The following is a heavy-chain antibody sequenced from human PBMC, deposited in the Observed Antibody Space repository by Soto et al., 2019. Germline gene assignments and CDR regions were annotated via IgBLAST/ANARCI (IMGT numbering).Heavy chain of an antibody. D-gene: IGHD2-15*01. CDR2: ISGSGGST. CDR1: GFTFSSYA. Sequence: GGSLRLSCAASGFTFSSYAMSWVRQAPGKGLEWVSAISGSGGSTYYADSVKGRFTISRDNSKNTLYLQMNSLRAEDTAVYYCAKSPHCSGGSCLREFDYWGQGTLVTVSS. CDR3: AKSPHCSGGSCLREFDY. V-gene: IGHV3-23*01. J-gene: IGHJ4*02.